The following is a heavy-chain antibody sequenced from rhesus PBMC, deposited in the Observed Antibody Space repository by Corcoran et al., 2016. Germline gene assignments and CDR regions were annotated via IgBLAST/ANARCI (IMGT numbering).Heavy chain of an antibody. Sequence: QLQLQESGPGLVKPSETLSLTCAVSSGSISNNFWSWIRQPPGKGLEWIGRISGTGGTDYTPSLTSRVTISTDTSKNQFSLKLSSVTAADTAVYYCARAPFCSSSFCSRRFDVWGQGVLVTVSS. CDR2: ISGTGGT. V-gene: IGHV4-173*01. D-gene: IGHD2-15*01. J-gene: IGHJ5-1*01. CDR3: ARAPFCSSSFCSRRFDV. CDR1: SGSISNNF.